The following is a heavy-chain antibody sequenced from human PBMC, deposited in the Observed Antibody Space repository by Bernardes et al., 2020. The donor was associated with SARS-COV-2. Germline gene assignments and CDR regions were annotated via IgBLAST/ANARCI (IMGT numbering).Heavy chain of an antibody. CDR3: VRGYYDGPFDN. V-gene: IGHV3-20*01. CDR2: MKWTAGDT. J-gene: IGHJ4*02. Sequence: RSLRLSYAPTDFTCAAYGMGWHRPPPGKGLAGVSGMKWTAGDTGYADFVQGRFTISRDNLKNSLYLQMTSLIAEVTALYHCVRGYYDGPFDNWCQGPLVTVSS. D-gene: IGHD3-22*01. CDR1: DFTCAAYG.